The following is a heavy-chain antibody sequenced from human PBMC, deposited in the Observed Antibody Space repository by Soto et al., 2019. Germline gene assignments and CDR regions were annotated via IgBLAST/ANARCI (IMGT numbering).Heavy chain of an antibody. CDR2: IRSKANSYAT. Sequence: PGGSLRLSCAASGFTFSGSAMHWVRQASGKGLEWVGRIRSKANSYATAYAASVKGRFTISRDDSKNTAYLQMNSLKTEDTAVYYCTRHPDYYDSSGYPYWGQGTLVTVSS. V-gene: IGHV3-73*01. CDR3: TRHPDYYDSSGYPY. J-gene: IGHJ4*02. CDR1: GFTFSGSA. D-gene: IGHD3-22*01.